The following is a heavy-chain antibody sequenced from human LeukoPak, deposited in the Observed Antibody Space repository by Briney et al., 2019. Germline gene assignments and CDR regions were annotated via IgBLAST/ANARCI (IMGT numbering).Heavy chain of an antibody. D-gene: IGHD3-10*01. CDR1: GISLTKYG. Sequence: GGSLRLSCVVSGISLTKYGMTWVRQAPGKGLEWVSYTSERGGSTTYADSVKGRFTISRDTSLNTLYLQMNNLRAEDTAVYFCAKRGVVIRGILVIGYHQEAYHYDFWGQGVLVTVSS. CDR3: AKRGVVIRGILVIGYHQEAYHYDF. CDR2: TSERGGST. J-gene: IGHJ4*02. V-gene: IGHV3-23*01.